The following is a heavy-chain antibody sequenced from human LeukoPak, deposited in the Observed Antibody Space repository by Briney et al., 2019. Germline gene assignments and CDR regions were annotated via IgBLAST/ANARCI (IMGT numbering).Heavy chain of an antibody. CDR2: IYPGDSDT. D-gene: IGHD3-3*01. CDR3: ARHGNVFGHRADY. J-gene: IGHJ4*02. CDR1: GYSFTSYW. V-gene: IGHV5-51*01. Sequence: NPGESLKISCKGSGYSFTSYWIGWVRQMPGKGLEWMGIIYPGDSDTRYSPSFQGQVTISADKSISTAYLQWSSLKASDTAMYYCARHGNVFGHRADYWGQGTLVTVSS.